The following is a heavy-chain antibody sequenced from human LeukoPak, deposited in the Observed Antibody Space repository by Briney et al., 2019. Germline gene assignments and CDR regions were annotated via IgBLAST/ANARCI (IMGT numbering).Heavy chain of an antibody. V-gene: IGHV1-2*02. J-gene: IGHJ3*02. CDR2: INPKSGGT. Sequence: ASVKVSCKASGYTFSGYYMHWVRQAPGQGLEWMGWINPKSGGTNEAQKFHDRVTMTTDTSTSTAYMELRSLRSDDTAVYYCAREAEFTYYYDSSGQHPDAFDIWGQGTMVTVSS. D-gene: IGHD3-22*01. CDR3: AREAEFTYYYDSSGQHPDAFDI. CDR1: GYTFSGYY.